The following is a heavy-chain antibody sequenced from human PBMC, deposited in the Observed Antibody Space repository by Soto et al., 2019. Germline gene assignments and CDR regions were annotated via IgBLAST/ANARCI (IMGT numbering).Heavy chain of an antibody. CDR3: ARDQGITTFGVYSMYYYGMDV. J-gene: IGHJ6*02. V-gene: IGHV1-18*01. D-gene: IGHD3-3*01. Sequence: QVQLVQSGAEVKKPGASVKVSCKASGYTFTSSGISWVRQAPGQGLEWMGWISTDNGNTKYAQHLQGRGSMTTDTSTSTAYMDLRSLRSDDTAVYYCARDQGITTFGVYSMYYYGMDVWGQGTTVTVSS. CDR1: GYTFTSSG. CDR2: ISTDNGNT.